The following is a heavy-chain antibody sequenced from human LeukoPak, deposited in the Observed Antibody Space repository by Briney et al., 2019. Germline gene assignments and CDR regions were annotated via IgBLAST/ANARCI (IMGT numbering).Heavy chain of an antibody. D-gene: IGHD3-3*01. CDR2: VKGDGSAT. Sequence: GGSLRLSCAASGFIFTDYWMNWVRQAPGRGLEWLASVKGDGSATSYVDSAKGRFTISRDNSKNALYLQMNSLRAEDTAVYYCAKPRSGYVNWFDPWGQGTLVTVSS. V-gene: IGHV3-7*03. J-gene: IGHJ5*02. CDR1: GFIFTDYW. CDR3: AKPRSGYVNWFDP.